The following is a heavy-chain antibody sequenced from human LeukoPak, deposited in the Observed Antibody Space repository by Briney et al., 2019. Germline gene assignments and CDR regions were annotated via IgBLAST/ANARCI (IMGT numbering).Heavy chain of an antibody. Sequence: QPGGSLRLSCSASGFTFSSYAMHWVRQAPGKGLEWVAVISYDGSNKYYADSVKGRFTISRDNSKNTLYLQMNSLRAEDTAVYYCARDPLSSGWYYFDYWGQGTLVTVSS. CDR2: ISYDGSNK. V-gene: IGHV3-30-3*01. CDR1: GFTFSSYA. J-gene: IGHJ4*02. D-gene: IGHD6-19*01. CDR3: ARDPLSSGWYYFDY.